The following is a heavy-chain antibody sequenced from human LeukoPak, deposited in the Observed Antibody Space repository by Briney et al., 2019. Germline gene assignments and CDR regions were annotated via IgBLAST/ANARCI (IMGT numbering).Heavy chain of an antibody. D-gene: IGHD4-23*01. CDR1: GGTFSSYA. CDR2: IIPIFGTA. Sequence: SVKASCKASGGTFSSYAISWVRQAPGQGLEWMGGIIPIFGTANYAQKFQGRVTITTDKSTSTAYMELSSLRSEDTAVYYCARGGNSGTFDYWGQGTLVTVSS. CDR3: ARGGNSGTFDY. V-gene: IGHV1-69*05. J-gene: IGHJ4*02.